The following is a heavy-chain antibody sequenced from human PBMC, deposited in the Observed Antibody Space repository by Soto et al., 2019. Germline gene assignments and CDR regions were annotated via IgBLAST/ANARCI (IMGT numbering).Heavy chain of an antibody. V-gene: IGHV3-66*01. CDR2: IYNGGST. Sequence: EVQLVESGGGLVQPGESLRLSCAASGFTVSSNYMSWVRQAPGKGLEWVSIIYNGGSTYYADSVKGRFTISRDNSKNTLYLQMNSLRAEDTAVYYCARESIVGATNTFDYWGQGTLVTVSS. CDR1: GFTVSSNY. J-gene: IGHJ4*02. D-gene: IGHD1-26*01. CDR3: ARESIVGATNTFDY.